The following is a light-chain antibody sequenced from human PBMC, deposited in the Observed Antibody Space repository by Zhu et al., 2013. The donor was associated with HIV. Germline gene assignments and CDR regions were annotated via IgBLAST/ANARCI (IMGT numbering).Light chain of an antibody. CDR1: SSDVGGYNY. V-gene: IGLV2-23*02. CDR2: EVS. J-gene: IGLJ1*01. CDR3: CSYAGSKTYV. Sequence: QSALTQPASVSGSPGQSITISCTGTSSDVGGYNYVSWYQQHPGKAPKLMIYEVSNRPSGVSNRFSGSKSGTTASLTISGLQADDEADYYCCSYAGSKTYVFGTGTKVTVL.